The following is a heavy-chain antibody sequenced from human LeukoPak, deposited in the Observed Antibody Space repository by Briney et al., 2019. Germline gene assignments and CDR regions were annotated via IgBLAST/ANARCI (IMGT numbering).Heavy chain of an antibody. CDR2: VNHSGST. Sequence: NPSETLSLTCAVYGGPFSGYYGSWLRQPPGKGREGIGAVNHSGSTNQNTPLKSRVSISEDTFQNQFLLAPDSVTAADTAVYYCARGRRDDFRSGYSLYYFDYWGQGTLVTASS. CDR3: ARGRRDDFRSGYSLYYFDY. CDR1: GGPFSGYY. V-gene: IGHV4-34*01. J-gene: IGHJ4*02. D-gene: IGHD3-3*01.